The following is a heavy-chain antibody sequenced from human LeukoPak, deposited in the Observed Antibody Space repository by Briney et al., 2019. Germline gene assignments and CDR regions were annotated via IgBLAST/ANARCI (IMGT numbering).Heavy chain of an antibody. CDR1: GYTFTDYY. CDR2: TDPKSGDT. V-gene: IGHV1-2*02. CDR3: TRDYHASGSYFYNWFDP. J-gene: IGHJ5*02. D-gene: IGHD3-10*01. Sequence: ASVKVSCKASGYTFTDYYIHWVRQAPGQGLEWMGWTDPKSGDTNSAQKFQGRVTMTRDTSISTAYMELSRLTSDDTAEYYCTRDYHASGSYFYNWFDPWGQGTLVTVSS.